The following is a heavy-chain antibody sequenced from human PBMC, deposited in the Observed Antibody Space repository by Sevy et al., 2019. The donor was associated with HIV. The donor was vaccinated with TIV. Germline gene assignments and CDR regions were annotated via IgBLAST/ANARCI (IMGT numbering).Heavy chain of an antibody. CDR2: INPSGGST. Sequence: ASVKVSCKASGYTFTSYSIHWVRQAPGQGLEWMGIINPSGGSTTYAQMVQGRVTLTRDKSTVTVVLELSSLRSDDTAEYYCAIPGFSGYDGVDQWGQGTLVTVSS. CDR3: AIPGFSGYDGVDQ. D-gene: IGHD5-12*01. V-gene: IGHV1-46*01. CDR1: GYTFTSYS. J-gene: IGHJ4*02.